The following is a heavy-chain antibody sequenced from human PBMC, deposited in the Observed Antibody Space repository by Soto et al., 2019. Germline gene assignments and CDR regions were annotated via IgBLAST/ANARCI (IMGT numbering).Heavy chain of an antibody. D-gene: IGHD3-10*01. Sequence: TSETLSLTCTVSGGSISSGDYYWSWIRQPPGKGLEWIGYIYYGGSTYYNPSLKSRVTISVDTSKNQFSLKLSSVTAADTAVYYCARSDMVRGVIITREFDYWGQGTLVTVSS. CDR3: ARSDMVRGVIITREFDY. CDR2: IYYGGST. V-gene: IGHV4-30-4*01. CDR1: GGSISSGDYY. J-gene: IGHJ4*02.